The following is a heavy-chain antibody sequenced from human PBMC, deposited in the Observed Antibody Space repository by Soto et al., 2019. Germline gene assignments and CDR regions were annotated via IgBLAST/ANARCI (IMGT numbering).Heavy chain of an antibody. Sequence: QLQLQESGPGLVKPSETLSLTCTVSGGSISSSSYYWGWIRQPPGKGLEWIGSIYYSGSTYYNPSLKSRVTIPVDTSKNQYSLRLSSVTAADTAVYYCARRFAGGPYYYDSWGQGTLVTVSS. J-gene: IGHJ4*02. CDR1: GGSISSSSYY. CDR2: IYYSGST. CDR3: ARRFAGGPYYYDS. D-gene: IGHD1-26*01. V-gene: IGHV4-39*01.